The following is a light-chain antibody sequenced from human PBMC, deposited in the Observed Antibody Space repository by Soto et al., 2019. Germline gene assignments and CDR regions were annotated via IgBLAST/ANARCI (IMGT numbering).Light chain of an antibody. CDR2: RND. J-gene: IGLJ3*02. CDR3: AAWDDSLSGVV. Sequence: HSVLTQPPSASGTPGQRVTISCSGSISNLGSNFVFWYQQLPGAAPKLLISRNDQRPSGVPDRFSGSKSGTSASLAISGLRSEDEADYHCAAWDDSLSGVVFGGGTQLTVL. V-gene: IGLV1-47*01. CDR1: ISNLGSNF.